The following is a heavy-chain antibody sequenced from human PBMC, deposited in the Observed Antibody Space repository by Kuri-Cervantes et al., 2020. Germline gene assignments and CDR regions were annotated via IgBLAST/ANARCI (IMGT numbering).Heavy chain of an antibody. CDR1: GFTSSSYS. CDR3: ARDHATTVTTAAHFDY. D-gene: IGHD4-17*01. J-gene: IGHJ4*02. Sequence: GESLKISCAASGFTSSSYSMNWVRQAPGKGLEWASSISSSSTYIYYADSVKGRCTISRDNAKNSLYLQMNSLSADDTAVYYCARDHATTVTTAAHFDYWGQGTLVTVSS. V-gene: IGHV3-21*01. CDR2: ISSSSTYI.